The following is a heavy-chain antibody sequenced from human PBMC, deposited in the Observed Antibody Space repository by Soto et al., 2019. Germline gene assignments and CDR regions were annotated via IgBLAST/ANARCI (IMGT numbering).Heavy chain of an antibody. Sequence: SVKVSCKASGGTFSSYAISWVRQAPGQGLEWMGGIIPIFGTANYAQKFQGRVTITADKSTSTAYMELSSLRSEDTAVYYCAREGESINMVRGVSYYYYGMDVWGQGTTVTVYS. D-gene: IGHD3-10*01. J-gene: IGHJ6*02. V-gene: IGHV1-69*06. CDR1: GGTFSSYA. CDR2: IIPIFGTA. CDR3: AREGESINMVRGVSYYYYGMDV.